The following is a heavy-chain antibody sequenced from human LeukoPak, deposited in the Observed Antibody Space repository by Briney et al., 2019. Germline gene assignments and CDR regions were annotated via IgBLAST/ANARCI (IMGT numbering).Heavy chain of an antibody. CDR1: GYTFTSFG. D-gene: IGHD4-17*01. J-gene: IGHJ3*02. Sequence: ASVKVSCKTSGYTFTSFGISWVRQAPGQGLEWMGWISGYNGYTNYAQNLQGRVTVTTDTSTSTVYMELRSLRSDVTAVYYCARGNGDNSGAYAFDIWGRGTMVTVSS. CDR3: ARGNGDNSGAYAFDI. CDR2: ISGYNGYT. V-gene: IGHV1-18*01.